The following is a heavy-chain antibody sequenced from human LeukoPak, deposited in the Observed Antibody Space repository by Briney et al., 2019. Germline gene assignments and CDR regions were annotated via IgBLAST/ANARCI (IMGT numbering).Heavy chain of an antibody. Sequence: GGSLRLSCAASGFTFSSYAMSWVRQAPGKGLEWVSAISGSGGSAFYADSVKGRFTISRDNSKNILYLQMNSLRAEDTAVYYCARDDYYDSSGLDYWGQGILVTVSS. CDR1: GFTFSSYA. CDR2: ISGSGGSA. CDR3: ARDDYYDSSGLDY. J-gene: IGHJ4*02. V-gene: IGHV3-23*01. D-gene: IGHD3-22*01.